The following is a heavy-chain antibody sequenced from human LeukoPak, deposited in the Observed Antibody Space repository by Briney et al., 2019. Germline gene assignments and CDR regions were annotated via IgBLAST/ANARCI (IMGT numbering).Heavy chain of an antibody. CDR2: IIPIFGTA. Sequence: SVRVSCKASGGTFSSYAISWVRQAPGQGLEWMGRIIPIFGTANYAQKFQGRVTITTDESTSTAYMELSSLRSEDTAVYYCARDRVVLRYFDWLLPDYWGQGTLVTVSS. CDR3: ARDRVVLRYFDWLLPDY. V-gene: IGHV1-69*05. D-gene: IGHD3-9*01. J-gene: IGHJ4*02. CDR1: GGTFSSYA.